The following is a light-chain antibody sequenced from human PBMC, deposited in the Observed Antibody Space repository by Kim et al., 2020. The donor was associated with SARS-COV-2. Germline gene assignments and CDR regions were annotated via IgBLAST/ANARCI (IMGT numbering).Light chain of an antibody. V-gene: IGKV3-20*01. Sequence: SPGEGATLSCRTRRSVNSIYLAWCQQRPGQAPRLLISAASRRATGVPDRFSGSGSGTDFILTISRREPEDFAVYYCQQYGSPPLTFGRGTKVDIK. CDR1: RSVNSIY. CDR3: QQYGSPPLT. CDR2: AAS. J-gene: IGKJ1*01.